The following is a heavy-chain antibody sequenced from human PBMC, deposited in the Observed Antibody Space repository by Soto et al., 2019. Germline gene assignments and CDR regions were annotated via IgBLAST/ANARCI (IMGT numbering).Heavy chain of an antibody. CDR1: GFTFNAYA. D-gene: IGHD4-4*01. Sequence: EVQLLESGGGLVQPGGSLRLSCAASGFTFNAYAMTWVRQAPGKGLEWVSSVSGSGGNTYYAHSVKGRFTISRDNFKNTLHLQMNRLRAEDTAVYFCAKMASGYINSLDAWGQGTLVTVSS. V-gene: IGHV3-23*01. J-gene: IGHJ5*02. CDR2: VSGSGGNT. CDR3: AKMASGYINSLDA.